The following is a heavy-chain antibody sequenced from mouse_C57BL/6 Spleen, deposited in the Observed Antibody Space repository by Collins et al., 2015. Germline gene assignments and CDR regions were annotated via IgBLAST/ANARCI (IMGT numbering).Heavy chain of an antibody. Sequence: ATLTSDKSSSTAYMELSSLTSEDSAVYYCAKVGNHLYYAMDYWGQGTSVTVSS. V-gene: IGHV1-14*01. D-gene: IGHD1-1*02. CDR3: AKVGNHLYYAMDY. J-gene: IGHJ4*01.